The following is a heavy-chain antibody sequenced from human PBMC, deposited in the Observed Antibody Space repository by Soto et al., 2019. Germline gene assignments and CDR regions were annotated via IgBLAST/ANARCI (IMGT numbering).Heavy chain of an antibody. V-gene: IGHV3-30-3*01. CDR3: ARPDSGSYHGSILGY. Sequence: QVQLVESGGGVVQPGRSLRLSCAASGFTFSSYAMHWVRQAPGKGLEWVAVISYDGSNKYYADSVKGRFTISRDNSKNTLYLQMNSLRAEDTAVYYCARPDSGSYHGSILGYWGQGTLVTVSS. CDR1: GFTFSSYA. D-gene: IGHD1-26*01. CDR2: ISYDGSNK. J-gene: IGHJ4*02.